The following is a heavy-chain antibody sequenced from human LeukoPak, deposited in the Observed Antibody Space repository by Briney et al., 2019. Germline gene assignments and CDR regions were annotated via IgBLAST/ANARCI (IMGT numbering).Heavy chain of an antibody. J-gene: IGHJ4*02. CDR2: ISSSSSSYI. CDR1: GFTFSSYS. Sequence: GGSLRLSCAASGFTFSSYSMNWVRQAPGKGLEWVSSISSSSSSYIYYADSVKGRFTISRDNAKNSLYLQMNSLRAEDTAVYYCASDSGYCSSTSCSEVDYWGQGTLVTVSS. D-gene: IGHD2-2*03. V-gene: IGHV3-21*01. CDR3: ASDSGYCSSTSCSEVDY.